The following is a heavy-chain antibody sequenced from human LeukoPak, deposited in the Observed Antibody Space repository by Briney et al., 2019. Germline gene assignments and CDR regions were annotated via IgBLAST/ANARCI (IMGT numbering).Heavy chain of an antibody. CDR2: IGGNGGST. D-gene: IGHD2-2*02. CDR3: ARDPGGPHTVKWDAFDI. J-gene: IGHJ3*02. V-gene: IGHV3-23*01. Sequence: PGGSLRLSCAVSGFTFSNYAMTWVRQAPGKGLEWVSVIGGNGGSTYYADSVKGRFTISRDNSKNTLYLQMNSLRAEDTAVYYCARDPGGPHTVKWDAFDIWGQGTMVTVSS. CDR1: GFTFSNYA.